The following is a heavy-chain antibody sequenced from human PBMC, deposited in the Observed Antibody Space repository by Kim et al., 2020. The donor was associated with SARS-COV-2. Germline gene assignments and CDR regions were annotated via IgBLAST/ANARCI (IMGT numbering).Heavy chain of an antibody. CDR1: GFTFGDYA. J-gene: IGHJ6*02. CDR3: TRVYGSDYYYYGMDV. CDR2: IRSKAYGGTT. Sequence: GGSLRLSCTASGFTFGDYAMSWVRQAPGKGLEWVGFIRSKAYGGTTEYAASVKGRFTISRDDSKSIAYLQMNSLKTEDTDVYYCTRVYGSDYYYYGMDVWGQGTTVTVSS. V-gene: IGHV3-49*04. D-gene: IGHD4-17*01.